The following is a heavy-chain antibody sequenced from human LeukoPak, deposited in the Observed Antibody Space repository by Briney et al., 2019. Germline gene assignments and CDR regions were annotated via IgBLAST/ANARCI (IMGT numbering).Heavy chain of an antibody. CDR1: GGSFSGYY. Sequence: SETLSLTCAVYGGSFSGYYWSWIRQPPGKGPEWIGEINHSGSTNYNPSLKSRVTISVDTSKNQFSLKLSSVTAADTAVYYCARGQGGIWSGYFRDYWGQGTLVTVSS. J-gene: IGHJ4*02. D-gene: IGHD3-3*01. V-gene: IGHV4-34*01. CDR3: ARGQGGIWSGYFRDY. CDR2: INHSGST.